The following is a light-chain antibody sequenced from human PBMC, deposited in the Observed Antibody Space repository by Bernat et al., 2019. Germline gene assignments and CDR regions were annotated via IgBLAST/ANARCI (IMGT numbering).Light chain of an antibody. CDR3: QQSYSTPWT. J-gene: IGKJ1*01. CDR1: QSIGRL. V-gene: IGKV1-39*01. CDR2: ATS. Sequence: DVQLTQFPSSLSASVGDRVNITCRASQSIGRLWNWYQQTPGRAPKLIIYATSSLESGASSKFSGSVSGKDLTLTISSLKPEDSATYYCQQSYSTPWTFGQGTKVEI.